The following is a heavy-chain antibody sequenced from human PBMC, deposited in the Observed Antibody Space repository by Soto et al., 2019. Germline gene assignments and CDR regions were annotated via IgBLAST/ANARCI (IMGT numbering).Heavy chain of an antibody. CDR2: ISWNSGSI. J-gene: IGHJ4*02. CDR1: GFTFDDYA. Sequence: EVQLVESGGGLVQPGRSLRLSCAASGFTFDDYAMNWVRQAPGKGLEWVSGISWNSGSIGYADSVKGRFTISRDNAKNSLYLQMNSLRAEDTALYYCAKDNAVTRAFDYWGQGTLVTVSS. CDR3: AKDNAVTRAFDY. D-gene: IGHD4-17*01. V-gene: IGHV3-9*01.